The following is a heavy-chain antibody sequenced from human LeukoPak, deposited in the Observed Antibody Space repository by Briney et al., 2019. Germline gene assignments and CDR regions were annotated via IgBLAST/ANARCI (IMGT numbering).Heavy chain of an antibody. J-gene: IGHJ5*02. CDR1: GFTFSSYE. CDR3: ARGARVAAAGINWFDP. Sequence: GGSLRPSCAASGFTFSSYEMNWVRQAPGKGLEWVSYISSSGSTIYYADSVKGRFTISRDNAKNSLYLQMNSLRAEDTAVYYCARGARVAAAGINWFDPWGQGTLVTVSS. D-gene: IGHD6-13*01. CDR2: ISSSGSTI. V-gene: IGHV3-48*03.